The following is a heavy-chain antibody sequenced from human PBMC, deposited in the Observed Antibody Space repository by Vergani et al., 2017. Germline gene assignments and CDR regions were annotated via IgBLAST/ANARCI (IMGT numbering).Heavy chain of an antibody. D-gene: IGHD3-22*01. CDR1: GFTFSSYA. V-gene: IGHV3-23*01. CDR3: AKDRGSGYYLRFDY. Sequence: EVQLLESGGGLVQPGESLRLSCAASGFTFSSYAMSWVRQAPGKGLELVSAISGSGGSTYYADSVKGRFTISRDNSKNKLYLQMNSLRAEDAAVYYCAKDRGSGYYLRFDYWGQGTLVTVSS. CDR2: ISGSGGST. J-gene: IGHJ4*02.